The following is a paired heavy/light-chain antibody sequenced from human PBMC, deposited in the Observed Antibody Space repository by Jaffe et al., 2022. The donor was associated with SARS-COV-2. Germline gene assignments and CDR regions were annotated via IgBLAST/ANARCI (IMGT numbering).Light chain of an antibody. CDR3: QQYYTTSPT. V-gene: IGKV4-1*01. CDR1: QSILYSPNNRNY. CDR2: WAS. J-gene: IGKJ1*01. Sequence: DIVMTQSPDSLAVSLGERATINCKSSQSILYSPNNRNYLAWYQQKAGQPPKLLIYWASTRESGVPDRFSGSGSGTDFTLTISSLQAEDVAVYHCQQYYTTSPTFGQGTKVDIK.
Heavy chain of an antibody. J-gene: IGHJ4*02. CDR2: IHSSGST. V-gene: IGHV4-59*01. CDR1: SGSLSNDY. CDR3: ARGGASSKYFDS. D-gene: IGHD6-6*01. Sequence: QVQLQQSGPGLVKPSETLSLTCTVSSGSLSNDYWSWIRQPPGKGLEWIAYIHSSGSTNYNPSLKSRVSISVDTSKNQFSLKLTSMTAADTAVYYCARGGASSKYFDSWGQGTLVTVSS.